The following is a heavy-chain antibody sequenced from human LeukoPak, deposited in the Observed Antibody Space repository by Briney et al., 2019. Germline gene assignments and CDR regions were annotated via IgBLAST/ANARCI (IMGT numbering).Heavy chain of an antibody. D-gene: IGHD3-10*01. CDR3: ARLLWFGDSFDY. J-gene: IGHJ4*02. V-gene: IGHV1-2*02. CDR1: GYTFTGYY. CDR2: INPNSGGT. Sequence: ASVKVSCKASGYTFTGYYMHWVRQAPGQGLEWMGWINPNSGGTNYAQKFQGRVTMTRDTSISTAYMELSRLSSVTAADTAVYYCARLLWFGDSFDYWGQGTLVTVSS.